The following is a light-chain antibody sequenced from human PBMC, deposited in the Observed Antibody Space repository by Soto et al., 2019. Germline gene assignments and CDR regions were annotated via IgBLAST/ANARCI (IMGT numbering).Light chain of an antibody. V-gene: IGLV2-14*01. J-gene: IGLJ3*02. CDR2: VVS. Sequence: QSALTQPASVSGSPGQSITISCTGTSSDVGGYNYVSWFQQHPGKAPKLMIYVVSNRPSGISNRFSGSKSGNTASLTISGLQAEDEADYYWSSYTASSSWVFGGGTKLTVL. CDR1: SSDVGGYNY. CDR3: SSYTASSSWV.